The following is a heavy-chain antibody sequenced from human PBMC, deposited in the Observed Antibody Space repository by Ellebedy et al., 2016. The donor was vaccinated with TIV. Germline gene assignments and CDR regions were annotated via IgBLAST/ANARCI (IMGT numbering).Heavy chain of an antibody. CDR3: ARERVVPAATAVWGMDV. Sequence: GGSLRLXXAASGFTFSSYDMHWVRQATGKGLEWVSAIGTAGDTYYPGSVKGRFTISRENAKNSLYLQMNSLRAGDTAVYYCARERVVPAATAVWGMDVWGQGTTVAVSS. D-gene: IGHD2-2*01. CDR1: GFTFSSYD. CDR2: IGTAGDT. V-gene: IGHV3-13*01. J-gene: IGHJ6*02.